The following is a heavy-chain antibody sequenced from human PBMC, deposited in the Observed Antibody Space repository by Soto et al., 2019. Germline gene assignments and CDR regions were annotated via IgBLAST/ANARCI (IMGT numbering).Heavy chain of an antibody. J-gene: IGHJ3*01. CDR1: GFSLSSGGMC. V-gene: IGHV2-70*10. CDR2: IDWDDDK. Sequence: SGPTLVNPTQTLTLTCTFSGFSLSSGGMCVSWIRQPPGKALEWIARIDWDDDKYYRRTLKTRLSISKDTSKNQVVLTMTNMDPVDTATYYCARTPRYCSGDNCYPWAFDVWGQGTEVTVSS. CDR3: ARTPRYCSGDNCYPWAFDV. D-gene: IGHD2-15*01.